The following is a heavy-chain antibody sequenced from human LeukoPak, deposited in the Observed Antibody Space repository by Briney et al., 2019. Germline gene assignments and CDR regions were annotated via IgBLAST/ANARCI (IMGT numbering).Heavy chain of an antibody. CDR1: GFTFSSYA. Sequence: PGGSLRLSCAASGFTFSSYAMNWVRQAPGKGLEWVSYISSNSNTMYYADSVKGRFTISRDNAKDSLYLQMNSLGAEDTAMYYCARVDTSMVIPFDYWGQGTLVIVSS. D-gene: IGHD5-18*01. J-gene: IGHJ4*02. V-gene: IGHV3-48*01. CDR3: ARVDTSMVIPFDY. CDR2: ISSNSNTM.